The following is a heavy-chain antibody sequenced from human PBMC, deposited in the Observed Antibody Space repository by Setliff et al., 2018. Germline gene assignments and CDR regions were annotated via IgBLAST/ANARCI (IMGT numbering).Heavy chain of an antibody. V-gene: IGHV4-59*01. CDR3: ARGGTFRYFDY. D-gene: IGHD5-12*01. Sequence: PSETLSLTCTVSGGSISTYYWSWIRQPPGKGLEWIGYVYYSGIANYSPSLESRLTISVDTSENQFSLKLRSVTAADTAVYYCARGGTFRYFDYWGQGTPVTVSS. CDR1: GGSISTYY. CDR2: VYYSGIA. J-gene: IGHJ4*02.